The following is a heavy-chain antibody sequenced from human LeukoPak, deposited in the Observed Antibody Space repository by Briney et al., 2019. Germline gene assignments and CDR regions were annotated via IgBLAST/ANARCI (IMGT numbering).Heavy chain of an antibody. D-gene: IGHD2/OR15-2a*01. Sequence: GGSLRLSCAASGFTFSSYAMSWVRQAPGKGLEWVSSVSGSAINAYYAGSVKGRFTISRDNSKNMLYLQMNSLRAEDSAVYYCAKDSRIVITPYIWFDPWGQGTLVTVSS. CDR1: GFTFSSYA. J-gene: IGHJ5*02. CDR3: AKDSRIVITPYIWFDP. V-gene: IGHV3-23*01. CDR2: VSGSAINA.